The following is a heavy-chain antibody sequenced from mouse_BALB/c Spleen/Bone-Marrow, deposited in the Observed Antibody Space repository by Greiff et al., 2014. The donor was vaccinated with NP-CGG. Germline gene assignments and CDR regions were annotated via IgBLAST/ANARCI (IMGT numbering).Heavy chain of an antibody. V-gene: IGHV1S127*01. CDR1: GYTFTSYW. CDR3: TSYVNFWYFDL. J-gene: IGHJ1*01. CDR2: IDPSNNET. D-gene: IGHD2-1*01. Sequence: QVQLKEAGAELGRPGASVKMPCKASGYTFTSYWMHWGEKRAGQGLEWIGMIDPSNNETRLNQKFKDKATLNVDKSSNTAYMQLSSLTSEDSAVYYCTSYVNFWYFDLWGAGTTVPVSS.